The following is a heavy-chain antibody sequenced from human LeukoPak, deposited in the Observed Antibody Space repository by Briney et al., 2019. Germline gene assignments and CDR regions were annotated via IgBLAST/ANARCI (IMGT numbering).Heavy chain of an antibody. J-gene: IGHJ5*02. CDR2: IKQDGSEK. CDR1: GFSLSNYW. V-gene: IGHV3-7*01. D-gene: IGHD3-16*01. Sequence: GGSLRLSCAASGFSLSNYWMNWVRQAPGKGLEWVANIKQDGSEKNYVDSVKGRFSISRDNAKNSLILQMNSLRAEDTAVYYCARDGPVSGWFDPWGQGTLVTVSS. CDR3: ARDGPVSGWFDP.